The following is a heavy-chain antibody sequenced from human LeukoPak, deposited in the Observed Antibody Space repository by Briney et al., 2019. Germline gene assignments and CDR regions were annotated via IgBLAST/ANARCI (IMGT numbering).Heavy chain of an antibody. CDR1: GYTFTSYG. CDR2: ISAYNGNT. V-gene: IGHV1-18*01. CDR3: ARMVGMISNYYYYVDV. D-gene: IGHD2-21*01. J-gene: IGHJ6*03. Sequence: ASVKVSCKASGYTFTSYGISWVRQAPGQGLEWMGWISAYNGNTNYAQKLQGRVTMTTDTSTSTAYMELRSLRSDDTAVYYCARMVGMISNYYYYVDVWGKGTTVTVSS.